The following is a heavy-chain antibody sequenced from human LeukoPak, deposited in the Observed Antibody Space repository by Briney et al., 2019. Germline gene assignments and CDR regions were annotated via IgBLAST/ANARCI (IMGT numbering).Heavy chain of an antibody. D-gene: IGHD3-10*01. J-gene: IGHJ4*02. CDR3: ARDQDYYGSGSPLH. CDR1: GFTFSSYS. CDR2: ISSSSSTI. V-gene: IGHV3-48*04. Sequence: PGGSLRLSCAASGFTFSSYSMNWVRQAPGKGLEWVSYISSSSSTIYYADSVKGRFTISRDNAKNSLYLQMNSLRAEDTAVYYCARDQDYYGSGSPLHWGQGTLVTVSS.